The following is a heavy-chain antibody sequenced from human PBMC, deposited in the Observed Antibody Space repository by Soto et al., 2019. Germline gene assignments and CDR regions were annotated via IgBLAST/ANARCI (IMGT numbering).Heavy chain of an antibody. V-gene: IGHV1-18*04. Sequence: ASVKVSCKASGYTFTSYGISWVRQAPGQGLEWMGWISAYNGNTNYAQKLQGRVTMTTDTSTSTAYMELRSLRSDDTAVYYCARPNPTTVTTGFWFDPWGQGTLVTVSS. J-gene: IGHJ5*02. CDR3: ARPNPTTVTTGFWFDP. CDR1: GYTFTSYG. CDR2: ISAYNGNT. D-gene: IGHD4-17*01.